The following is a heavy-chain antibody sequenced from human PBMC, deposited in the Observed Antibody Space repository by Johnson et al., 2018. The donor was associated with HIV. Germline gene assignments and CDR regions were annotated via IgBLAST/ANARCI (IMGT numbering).Heavy chain of an antibody. CDR1: GFTFDDYG. Sequence: VQLVESGGGVVRPGGSLRLSCAASGFTFDDYGMSWVRQTPGKGLEWVSGISWNSGSIGYADSVKGRFTISRDNAKNSLYLQMNSLRAEDTALYYCARRGGSGWSAFDIWGQGTIVTVSS. V-gene: IGHV3-20*04. CDR2: ISWNSGSI. D-gene: IGHD6-19*01. J-gene: IGHJ3*02. CDR3: ARRGGSGWSAFDI.